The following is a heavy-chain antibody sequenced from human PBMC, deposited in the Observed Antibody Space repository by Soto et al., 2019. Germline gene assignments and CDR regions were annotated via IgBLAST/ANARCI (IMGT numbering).Heavy chain of an antibody. D-gene: IGHD3-16*01. CDR2: ISYDGGNI. CDR3: AKGILSATIGPYAMDV. J-gene: IGHJ6*02. V-gene: IGHV3-30*18. Sequence: GGSLRLSCEASGFAFRSYAMHWVRQAPGKGLEWVGVISYDGGNIYYADSVKGRFTISRDNSKNTLYVQVKSLRPEDTAVYYCAKGILSATIGPYAMDVWGQGTTVTVSS. CDR1: GFAFRSYA.